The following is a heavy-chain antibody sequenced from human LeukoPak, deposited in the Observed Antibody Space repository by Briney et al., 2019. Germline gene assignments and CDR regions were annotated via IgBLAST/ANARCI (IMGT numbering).Heavy chain of an antibody. V-gene: IGHV3-7*01. CDR2: INQDGSDK. Sequence: GGSLRLSCAASGFTFSNYWMSWVRQAPGRGLEWVANINQDGSDKYLVDSVKGRFTSSRDNAKNSLYLQMNSLRAEDTAVYYCARGIAMAGFYYYYGMDVWGQGTTVTVSS. CDR3: ARGIAMAGFYYYYGMDV. J-gene: IGHJ6*02. D-gene: IGHD6-19*01. CDR1: GFTFSNYW.